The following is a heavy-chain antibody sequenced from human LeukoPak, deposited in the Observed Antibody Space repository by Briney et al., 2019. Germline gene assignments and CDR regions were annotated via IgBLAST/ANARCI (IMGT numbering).Heavy chain of an antibody. CDR3: AKDSYSSSWYLTCIDY. D-gene: IGHD6-13*01. CDR1: GFTFSSYA. J-gene: IGHJ4*02. V-gene: IGHV3-23*01. Sequence: GGSLRLSCAASGFTFSSYAMSWVSKAPGKGLEWVSAISGSGGSTYYADCVKGRFTSSRDNSNITLYLQMNSLRAEDTAVYYCAKDSYSSSWYLTCIDYWGQGTLVTVSS. CDR2: ISGSGGST.